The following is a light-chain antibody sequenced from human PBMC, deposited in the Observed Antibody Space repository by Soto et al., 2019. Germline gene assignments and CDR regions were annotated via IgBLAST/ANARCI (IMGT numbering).Light chain of an antibody. J-gene: IGLJ1*01. CDR3: GSYTTSSTLV. Sequence: QAVVTQPASVSGSPGQSITISCTGTSSDVGGYNYVSWYQQHPVKAPKLLIYDVSDRPSGVSIRFSGSKSGNTASLTISGLQAEDEADYYCGSYTTSSTLVFGTGTKVTVL. CDR2: DVS. V-gene: IGLV2-14*03. CDR1: SSDVGGYNY.